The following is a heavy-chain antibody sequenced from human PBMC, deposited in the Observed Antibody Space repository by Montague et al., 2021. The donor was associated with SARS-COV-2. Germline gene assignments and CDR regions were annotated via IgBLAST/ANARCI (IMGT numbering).Heavy chain of an antibody. D-gene: IGHD1-26*01. V-gene: IGHV4-59*03. J-gene: IGHJ4*02. CDR2: IYYDGST. CDR1: GGSIRSYY. Sequence: SXTLSLTCTVSGGSIRSYYWSWIRQTPGKGLEWIGYIYYDGSTNYNPSLKGRVTMSVDSSMNQFSLRLSSVTAADAAVYYCARYGSYFEHWGQGTLVTVSS. CDR3: ARYGSYFEH.